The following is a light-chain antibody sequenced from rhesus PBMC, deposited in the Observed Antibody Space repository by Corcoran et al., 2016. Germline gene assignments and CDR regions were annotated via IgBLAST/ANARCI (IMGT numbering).Light chain of an antibody. J-gene: IGKJ1*01. CDR3: QQYNNSPWT. V-gene: IGKV1-66*01. CDR2: YAS. CDR1: QGINNY. Sequence: DIQMTQSPSSLSASVGDRVTITCRASQGINNYLSWYQQKPGKASKPLIYYASSLETGVPSRFSGSRSGTDYTLTISNLQPEDIATYYCQQYNNSPWTFGQGTKVEIK.